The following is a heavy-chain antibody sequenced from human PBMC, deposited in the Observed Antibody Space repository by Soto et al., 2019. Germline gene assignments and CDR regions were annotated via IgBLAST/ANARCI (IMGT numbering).Heavy chain of an antibody. CDR3: TTGPPHPSKLLWFGEDGMDV. Sequence: GGSLRLSCAASGFTFSNAWMNWVRQAPGKGLEWVGRIKSKTDGGTTDYAAPVKGRFTISRDDSKNTLYLQMNSLKTEDTAVYYCTTGPPHPSKLLWFGEDGMDVWGQGTTVTVSS. J-gene: IGHJ6*02. CDR1: GFTFSNAW. D-gene: IGHD3-10*01. CDR2: IKSKTDGGTT. V-gene: IGHV3-15*07.